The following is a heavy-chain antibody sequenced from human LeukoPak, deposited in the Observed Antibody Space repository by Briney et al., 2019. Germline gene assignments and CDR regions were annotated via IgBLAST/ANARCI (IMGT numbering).Heavy chain of an antibody. Sequence: GGSLRLSCAASGFTFTNYWMSWVRQAPGKGLEWVANINQDGSGESYVDSVKGRFTISRDNAKNSVSLQMHGLRVEDTAVYYCARHWWHGLDIWGHGTLVTVSS. CDR2: INQDGSGE. J-gene: IGHJ3*02. V-gene: IGHV3-7*01. D-gene: IGHD2-8*02. CDR3: ARHWWHGLDI. CDR1: GFTFTNYW.